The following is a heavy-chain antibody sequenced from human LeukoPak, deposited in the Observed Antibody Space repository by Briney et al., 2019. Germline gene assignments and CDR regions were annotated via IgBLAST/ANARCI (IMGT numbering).Heavy chain of an antibody. Sequence: GASVKVSCKASGYTFTSYYMHWVRQAPGQGLEWMGIINPSGGSTSYAQKFQGRVTMTRDTSTSTVYMELSSLRSEDTAVYYCARGRRNYDSSGYHYYWGQGTLVTVSS. CDR3: ARGRRNYDSSGYHYY. CDR2: INPSGGST. D-gene: IGHD3-22*01. J-gene: IGHJ4*02. CDR1: GYTFTSYY. V-gene: IGHV1-46*01.